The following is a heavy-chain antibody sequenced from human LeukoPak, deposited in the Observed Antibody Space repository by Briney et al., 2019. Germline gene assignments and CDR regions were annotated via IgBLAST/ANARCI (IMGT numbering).Heavy chain of an antibody. CDR2: ITGSGGST. CDR3: AKGGDHGDSERWLDP. CDR1: GFTFSSYV. D-gene: IGHD4-17*01. J-gene: IGHJ5*02. V-gene: IGHV3-23*01. Sequence: GGFLRLSCAASGFTFSSYVMSWVRQPPGKGLEWVSGITGSGGSTFYADSVKGRFTISRDNSKKTLFLQMKSLRGDDTAVYYCAKGGDHGDSERWLDPWGQGTLVTVSS.